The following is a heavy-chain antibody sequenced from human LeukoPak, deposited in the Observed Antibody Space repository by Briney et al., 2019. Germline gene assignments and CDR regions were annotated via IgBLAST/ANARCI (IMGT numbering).Heavy chain of an antibody. Sequence: PSETLSLTCSVSGGSISNYYWSWIRQPLGKGLEWIGYFYGSGTTGYDPSLKSRVSVSLDTSENHFSLRLSSVTAADTAVYYCARVVGKYSSSWYYWGQGTLVTVSS. V-gene: IGHV4-59*08. CDR3: ARVVGKYSSSWYY. D-gene: IGHD6-13*01. CDR1: GGSISNYY. CDR2: FYGSGTT. J-gene: IGHJ4*02.